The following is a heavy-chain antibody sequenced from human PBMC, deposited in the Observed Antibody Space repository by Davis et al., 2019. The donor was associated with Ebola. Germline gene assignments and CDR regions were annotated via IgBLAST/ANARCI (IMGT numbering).Heavy chain of an antibody. V-gene: IGHV1-3*01. J-gene: IGHJ6*02. CDR2: INAGNGNT. CDR3: AFEYSSSSGRYYYYGMDV. D-gene: IGHD6-6*01. CDR1: GYTFTSYA. Sequence: AASVKVSCKASGYTFTSYAMHWVRQAPGQRLEWMGWINAGNGNTKYSQKFQGRVTITRDTSVSTAYMELSSLRSEDTAVYYCAFEYSSSSGRYYYYGMDVWGQGTTVTVSS.